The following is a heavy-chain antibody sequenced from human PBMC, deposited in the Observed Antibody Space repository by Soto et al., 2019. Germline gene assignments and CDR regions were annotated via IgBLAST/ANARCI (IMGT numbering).Heavy chain of an antibody. CDR2: IYSGGST. CDR3: ATRGELRVHYYYYGMDV. V-gene: IGHV3-53*01. J-gene: IGHJ6*02. Sequence: LRLSCAASGFTVSSNYMSWVRQAPGKGLEWVSVIYSGGSTYYADSVKGRFTISRDNSKNTLYLQMNSLRAEDTAVYYCATRGELRVHYYYYGMDVWGQGTTVTVSS. CDR1: GFTVSSNY. D-gene: IGHD1-26*01.